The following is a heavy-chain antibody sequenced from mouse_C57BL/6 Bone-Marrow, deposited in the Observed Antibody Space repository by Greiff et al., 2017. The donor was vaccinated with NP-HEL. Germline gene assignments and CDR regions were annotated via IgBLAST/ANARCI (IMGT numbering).Heavy chain of an antibody. V-gene: IGHV1-53*01. CDR1: GYTFTSYW. Sequence: QVQLQQPGPDLVKPGASFPLSFPASGYTFTSYWMHWVKQRPGQGLEWIGNINPSNGGPHYNEKLKSKATLTVDKSSSTAYMQLSSLTSEDSAVYYCAREICRDWGRGTPLTVSA. CDR3: AREICRD. CDR2: INPSNGGP. J-gene: IGHJ2*01.